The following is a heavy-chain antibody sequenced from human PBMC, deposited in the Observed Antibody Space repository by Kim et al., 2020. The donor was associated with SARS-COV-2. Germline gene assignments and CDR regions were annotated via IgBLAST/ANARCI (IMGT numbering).Heavy chain of an antibody. D-gene: IGHD3-10*01. CDR2: INAGNGNT. Sequence: ASVKVSCKASGYTFTSYAMHWVRQAPGQRLEWMGWINAGNGNTKYSQKFQGRVTITRDTSASTAYMELSSLRSEDTAVYYCARSMWRGIYYNVAYYYGMDVWGQGTTVTVSS. J-gene: IGHJ6*02. CDR3: ARSMWRGIYYNVAYYYGMDV. V-gene: IGHV1-3*01. CDR1: GYTFTSYA.